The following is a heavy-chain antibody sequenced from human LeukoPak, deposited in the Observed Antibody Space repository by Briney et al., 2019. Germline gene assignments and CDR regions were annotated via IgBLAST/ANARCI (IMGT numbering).Heavy chain of an antibody. D-gene: IGHD6-13*01. V-gene: IGHV3-23*01. Sequence: GGSLRLSSAASGFTFSSYAMSWVRQAPGKGLEWVSAISGSGGSTYYADSVKGRFTISRDNSKNTLYLQMNSLRAEDTAVYYCAKVGIAAVEGWFDPWGQGTLVTVSS. CDR3: AKVGIAAVEGWFDP. CDR1: GFTFSSYA. CDR2: ISGSGGST. J-gene: IGHJ5*02.